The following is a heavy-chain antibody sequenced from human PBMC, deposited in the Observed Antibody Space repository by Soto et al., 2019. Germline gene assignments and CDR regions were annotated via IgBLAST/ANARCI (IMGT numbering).Heavy chain of an antibody. D-gene: IGHD3-22*01. J-gene: IGHJ1*01. CDR1: GGSISTYY. CDR2: IHHSGRT. V-gene: IGHV4-59*01. CDR3: ARTFYDSVVTPPSESHL. Sequence: QVQLQESGPGVVKPSETLSLICTVSGGSISTYYWNWIRQTPGKGLEWIGYIHHSGRTNYNPSLRSRVTLSVYTSKNQVSLKLTSVTAPATAIYYRARTFYDSVVTPPSESHLWGQAALFTVSS.